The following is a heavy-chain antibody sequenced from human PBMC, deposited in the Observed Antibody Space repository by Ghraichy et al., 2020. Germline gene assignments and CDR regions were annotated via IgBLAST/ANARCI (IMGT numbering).Heavy chain of an antibody. CDR1: GGSISSSTYY. CDR3: ARHQRHFDY. Sequence: SQTLSLTCTVSGGSISSSTYYWGWIRQPPGKGLEWIGSLYYGGSTNYNPSLKSRVTISVDTSKNQLSLKLSSVTAADTAVYYCARHQRHFDYWGQGTLVTVSS. CDR2: LYYGGST. V-gene: IGHV4-39*01. J-gene: IGHJ4*02.